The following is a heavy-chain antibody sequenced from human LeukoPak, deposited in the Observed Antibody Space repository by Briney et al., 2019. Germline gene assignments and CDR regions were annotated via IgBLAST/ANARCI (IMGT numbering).Heavy chain of an antibody. J-gene: IGHJ4*02. CDR3: ARAGYTISSYRFDY. CDR2: IYTTGMT. CDR1: GGSINSYW. D-gene: IGHD3-16*02. V-gene: IGHV4-4*07. Sequence: PPETLSLTCSVSGGSINSYWWSWIRQPAGKGLEFIGRIYTTGMTNYNPSLKSRVSMSVDTSKNKFSLELRSVTAADTAVYFCARAGYTISSYRFDYWGQGALVTVSS.